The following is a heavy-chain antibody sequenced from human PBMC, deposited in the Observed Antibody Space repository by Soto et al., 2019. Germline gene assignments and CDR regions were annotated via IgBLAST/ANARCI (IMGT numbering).Heavy chain of an antibody. J-gene: IGHJ4*02. D-gene: IGHD6-6*01. CDR1: GYTFTSYG. V-gene: IGHV1-18*04. Sequence: QVQLVQSGAEVKKPGAAVKVSCKASGYTFTSYGISWVRQAPGQGLEWMGWISAYNGNTNYAQKLQGRVNMTTDTSTSRAYVELRSLISDDTAVYYCARMIAARYYRFDYLGQGTLVTVSS. CDR3: ARMIAARYYRFDY. CDR2: ISAYNGNT.